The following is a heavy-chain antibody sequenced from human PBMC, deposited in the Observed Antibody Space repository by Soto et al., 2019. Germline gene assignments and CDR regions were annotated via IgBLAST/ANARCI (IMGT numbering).Heavy chain of an antibody. V-gene: IGHV4-59*01. Sequence: LSLTCNVSGGSISGYYWSWIRQSPGKGLEYIGYIYYRGSTNYNSSLKSRVTMSVDTSRNQFSLKMNSVTAADTAVYYCARQQLLPFYYALDVWGQGTTVTVSS. D-gene: IGHD1-26*01. J-gene: IGHJ6*02. CDR3: ARQQLLPFYYALDV. CDR2: IYYRGST. CDR1: GGSISGYY.